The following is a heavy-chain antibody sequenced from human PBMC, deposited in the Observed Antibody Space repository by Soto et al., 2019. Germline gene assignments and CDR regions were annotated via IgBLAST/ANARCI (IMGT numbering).Heavy chain of an antibody. V-gene: IGHV4-4*02. J-gene: IGHJ3*02. CDR1: GGSISSSNW. Sequence: SETLSLTCAVSGGSISSSNWWSWVRQPPGKGLEWIGEIYHSGSTNYNPSLKSRVTISVDKSKNQFSLKLSSVTAADTAVYYCARALAYCGGDCSDAFDIWGQGTMVTVSS. CDR2: IYHSGST. D-gene: IGHD2-21*02. CDR3: ARALAYCGGDCSDAFDI.